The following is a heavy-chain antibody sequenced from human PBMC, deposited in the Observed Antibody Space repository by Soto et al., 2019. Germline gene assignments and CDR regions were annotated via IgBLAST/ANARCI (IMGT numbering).Heavy chain of an antibody. Sequence: GGSLRLSCAASGFTFSSYAMSWVRQAPGKGLEWVSAISGSGGSTYYADSVKGRFTISRDNSKNTLYLQMNSLRAEDTAVYYCAQPGLQEGLADYDYIWGSYRIGNFQHWGQGTLVTVSS. CDR2: ISGSGGST. D-gene: IGHD3-16*02. CDR3: AQPGLQEGLADYDYIWGSYRIGNFQH. J-gene: IGHJ1*01. V-gene: IGHV3-23*01. CDR1: GFTFSSYA.